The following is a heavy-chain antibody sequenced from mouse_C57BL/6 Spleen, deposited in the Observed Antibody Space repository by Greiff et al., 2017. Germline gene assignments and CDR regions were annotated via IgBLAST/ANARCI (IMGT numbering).Heavy chain of an antibody. CDR3: ARWGFITTVVDYWYFDV. CDR1: GYAFSSYW. V-gene: IGHV1-80*01. CDR2: IYPGDGDT. D-gene: IGHD1-1*01. J-gene: IGHJ1*03. Sequence: VQGVESGAELVKPGASVKISCKASGYAFSSYWMNWVKQRPGKGLEWIGQIYPGDGDTNYNGKFKGKATLTADKSSSTAYMQLSSLTSEDSAVYFCARWGFITTVVDYWYFDVWGTGTTVTVSS.